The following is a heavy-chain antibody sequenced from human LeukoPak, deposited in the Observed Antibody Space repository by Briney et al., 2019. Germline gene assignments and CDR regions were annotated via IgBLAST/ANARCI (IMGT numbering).Heavy chain of an antibody. CDR1: GFTFSSYA. D-gene: IGHD6-19*01. J-gene: IGHJ4*02. CDR3: ARVPSISGWSTFDY. CDR2: ISSNGGNT. V-gene: IGHV3-64*01. Sequence: PGGSLRLSCAASGFTFSSYAMHWVRQAPGKGLEYVSAISSNGGNTFYANSVKGRFTVSRDSSKSTLYLQMGSLRPEDTAVYFCARVPSISGWSTFDYWGLGTLVTVSS.